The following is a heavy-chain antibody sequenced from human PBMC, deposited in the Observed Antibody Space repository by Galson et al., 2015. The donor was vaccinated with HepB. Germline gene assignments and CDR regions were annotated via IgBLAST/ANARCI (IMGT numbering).Heavy chain of an antibody. CDR2: IYPGDSET. CDR1: GYSFRNYW. V-gene: IGHV5-51*01. Sequence: QSGAEVKKPGESLKISCKASGYSFRNYWIGWVRQMPGKGLECMGIIYPGDSETRYSPSFQGQVTLSADKSTNTAYLQWSSLKASDTAMYYCARHQGRYFDWLPMAYWGQGTLVTVSS. J-gene: IGHJ4*02. CDR3: ARHQGRYFDWLPMAY. D-gene: IGHD3-9*01.